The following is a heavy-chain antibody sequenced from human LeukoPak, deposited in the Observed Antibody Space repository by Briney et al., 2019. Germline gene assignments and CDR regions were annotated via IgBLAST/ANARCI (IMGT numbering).Heavy chain of an antibody. Sequence: SVKVSCKASGGTFSSYAISWVRQAPGQGLEWMGRIIPILGIANYAQKFQGRVTITADKSTSTAYMELSSLRSEDTAVYYCASHQLRLGELSLLGYWGQGTLVTVSS. V-gene: IGHV1-69*04. CDR3: ASHQLRLGELSLLGY. CDR1: GGTFSSYA. D-gene: IGHD3-16*02. J-gene: IGHJ4*02. CDR2: IIPILGIA.